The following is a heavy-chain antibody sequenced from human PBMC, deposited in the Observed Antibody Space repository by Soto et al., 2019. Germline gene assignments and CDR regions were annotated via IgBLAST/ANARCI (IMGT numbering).Heavy chain of an antibody. D-gene: IGHD1-7*01. CDR3: ARAPYNWNYLGDYYYGMDV. Sequence: SETLSLTCTVSGGSISSYYWSWIRQPPGKGLEWIGYIYYSGSTNYNPSLKSRVTISVDTSKNQFSLKLSSVTAADTAVYYCARAPYNWNYLGDYYYGMDVWGQGTTVTVSS. V-gene: IGHV4-59*01. CDR2: IYYSGST. J-gene: IGHJ6*02. CDR1: GGSISSYY.